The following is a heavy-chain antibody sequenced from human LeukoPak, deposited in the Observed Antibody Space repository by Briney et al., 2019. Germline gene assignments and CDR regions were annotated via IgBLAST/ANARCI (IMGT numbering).Heavy chain of an antibody. Sequence: AGGSLRLSWAAPGFNFSSYWMHWVRQAPGKGLVWVSHINSDGITTRYADSVKGRFTISRDNAKNTLYLQMNSLRAEDTAVYYCARDQSNDVWGQGTTVTVSS. D-gene: IGHD2-8*01. J-gene: IGHJ6*02. CDR2: INSDGITT. V-gene: IGHV3-74*01. CDR1: GFNFSSYW. CDR3: ARDQSNDV.